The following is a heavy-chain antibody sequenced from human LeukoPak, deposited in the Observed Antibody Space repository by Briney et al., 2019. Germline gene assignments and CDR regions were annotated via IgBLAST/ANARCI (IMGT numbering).Heavy chain of an antibody. CDR1: GFTFSSYA. Sequence: PGGSLRLSCAASGFTFSSYAMTWVRQAPGKGLEWVSGISGSGGSTDYADSVKGRFTISRDNPKNTLYLQMNSLRAEDTAIYYCARAITFYAGWDYWGQGTLVTVSS. J-gene: IGHJ4*02. D-gene: IGHD3-16*01. V-gene: IGHV3-23*01. CDR2: ISGSGGST. CDR3: ARAITFYAGWDY.